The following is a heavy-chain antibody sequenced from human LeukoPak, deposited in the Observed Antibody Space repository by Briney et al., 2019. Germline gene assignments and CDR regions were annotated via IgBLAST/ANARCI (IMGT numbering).Heavy chain of an antibody. CDR1: GFTFSSYG. CDR3: TAAADTLYYYYMDV. CDR2: IWYDGSNK. V-gene: IGHV3-33*01. J-gene: IGHJ6*03. D-gene: IGHD6-13*01. Sequence: GRSLGLSCAASGFTFSSYGMHWVRQAPGKGLEGVAVIWYDGSNKYYADSVKGRFTISRDNSKNTLYLQMNSLRAEDTAVYYCTAAADTLYYYYMDVWGKGTTVTVSS.